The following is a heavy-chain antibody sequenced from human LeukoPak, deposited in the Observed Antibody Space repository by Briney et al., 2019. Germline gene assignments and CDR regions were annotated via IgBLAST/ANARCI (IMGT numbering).Heavy chain of an antibody. CDR2: IHHSGNRFESGST. CDR3: ARNASSCFFNA. CDR1: GHSIINTYY. D-gene: IGHD6-13*01. J-gene: IGHJ5*02. V-gene: IGHV4-28*01. Sequence: SETLSLTCTVSGHSIINTYYWGWIRQSLGKGLEWIGSIHHSGNRFESGSTHYNPSLRSRVTVSADTSRNQFSLTLRSVTAADTAVYFCARNASSCFFNAWGRGTMVTVSS.